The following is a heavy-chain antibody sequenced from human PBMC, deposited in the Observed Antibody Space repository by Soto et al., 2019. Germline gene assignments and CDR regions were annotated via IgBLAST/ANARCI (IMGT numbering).Heavy chain of an antibody. V-gene: IGHV1-69*04. J-gene: IGHJ6*03. CDR1: GGTFSSYT. CDR2: IIPILGIA. CDR3: ARDPRNWGSNYYYYYMDV. Sequence: ASVKVSCKASGGTFSSYTISWVRQAPGQGLEWMGRIIPILGIANYAQKFQGRVTITADKSTSTAYMELSSLRSEDTAVYYCARDPRNWGSNYYYYYMDVWGKGTTVTVSS. D-gene: IGHD7-27*01.